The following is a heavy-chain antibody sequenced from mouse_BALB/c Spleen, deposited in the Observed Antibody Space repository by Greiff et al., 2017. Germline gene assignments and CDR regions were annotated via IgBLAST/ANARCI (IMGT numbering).Heavy chain of an antibody. CDR1: GFTFSSYA. Sequence: EVKLMESGGGLVKPGGSLKLSCAASGFTFSSYAMSWVRQTPEKRLEWVASISSGGSTYYPDSVKGRFTISRDNARNILYLQMSSLKSEDTAMYYCARPIYYDYGEGFFAYWGQGTLVTVSA. D-gene: IGHD2-4*01. J-gene: IGHJ3*01. V-gene: IGHV5-6-5*01. CDR2: ISSGGST. CDR3: ARPIYYDYGEGFFAY.